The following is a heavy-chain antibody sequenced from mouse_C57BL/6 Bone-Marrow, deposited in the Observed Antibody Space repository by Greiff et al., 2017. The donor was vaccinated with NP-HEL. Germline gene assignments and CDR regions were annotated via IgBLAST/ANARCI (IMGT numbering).Heavy chain of an antibody. Sequence: VKLMESGPELVKPGASVKISCKASGYAFSSSWMNWVKQRPGKGLEWIGRIYPGDGDTNYNGKFKGKATLTADKSSSTAYMQLSSLTSEDSAVYFCARGRSSYVSWYFDVWGTGTTVTVSS. CDR3: ARGRSSYVSWYFDV. V-gene: IGHV1-82*01. D-gene: IGHD1-1*01. CDR2: IYPGDGDT. CDR1: GYAFSSSW. J-gene: IGHJ1*03.